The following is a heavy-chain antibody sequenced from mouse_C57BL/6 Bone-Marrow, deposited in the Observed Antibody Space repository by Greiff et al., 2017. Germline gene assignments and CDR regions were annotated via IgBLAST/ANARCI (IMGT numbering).Heavy chain of an antibody. Sequence: EVKLVESGGDLVKPGGSLKLSCAASGFTFSSYGMSWVRQTPDKRLEWVATISSGGSYTYYPDSVKGRFTISRDNAKNTLYLQMSSLKSEDTAMYYCAGRTLLFDYWGQGTTLTVSS. CDR1: GFTFSSYG. J-gene: IGHJ2*01. V-gene: IGHV5-6*02. CDR3: AGRTLLFDY. D-gene: IGHD1-1*01. CDR2: ISSGGSYT.